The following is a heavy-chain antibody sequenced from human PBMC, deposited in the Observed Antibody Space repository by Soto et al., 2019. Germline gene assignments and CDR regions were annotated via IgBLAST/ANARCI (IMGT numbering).Heavy chain of an antibody. V-gene: IGHV1-69*06. CDR2: IIPIFGTA. CDR1: GGTFSSYA. CDR3: ASLIAVAGKGEADFDY. Sequence: SVKVSCKASGGTFSSYAISWVRQAPGQGLEWMGGIIPIFGTANYAQKFQGRVTITADKSTSTAYMELSSLRSEDTAVYYCASLIAVAGKGEADFDYWGQGTLVTVSS. J-gene: IGHJ4*02. D-gene: IGHD6-19*01.